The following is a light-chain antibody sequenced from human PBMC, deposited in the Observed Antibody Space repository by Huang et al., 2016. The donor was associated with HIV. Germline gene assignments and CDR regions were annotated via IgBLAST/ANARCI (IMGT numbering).Light chain of an antibody. J-gene: IGKJ4*01. CDR2: DAS. Sequence: IQLTQSPSSLSASIGDRVTIPCRASQGISTSLAWYQQKPGKAPNLLIFDASSLRSGVPSRFSGSRSGTVFTLSISSLQPEDVATYFCQQLRSYPLTFGGGTKVEIK. CDR1: QGISTS. V-gene: IGKV1-9*01. CDR3: QQLRSYPLT.